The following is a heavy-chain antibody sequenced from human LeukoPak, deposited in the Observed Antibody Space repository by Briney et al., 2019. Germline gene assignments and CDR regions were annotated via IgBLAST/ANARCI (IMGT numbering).Heavy chain of an antibody. CDR1: GFTFSSYS. CDR3: ARETWGGLDY. CDR2: INSDGSTT. D-gene: IGHD3-16*01. V-gene: IGHV3-74*01. J-gene: IGHJ4*02. Sequence: GGSLRLSCAVSGFTFSSYSMSWVRQAPGEGLMWLSRINSDGSTTSYAGSVKGRFTISSDNAKNTLYLQMNTLRAEDTAVYYCARETWGGLDYWGQGTLVTVSS.